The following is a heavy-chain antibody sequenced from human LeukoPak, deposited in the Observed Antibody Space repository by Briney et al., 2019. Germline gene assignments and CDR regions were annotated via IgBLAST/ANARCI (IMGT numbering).Heavy chain of an antibody. D-gene: IGHD3-3*01. CDR2: IYYSGST. J-gene: IGHJ4*02. CDR3: ARVGDFWSGYHFDY. Sequence: RTSETLSLTCTVSGGSISSYYWSWIRQPPGKGLEWIGYIYYSGSTNYNPSLKSRVTISVDTSKNQFSLKLSSVTAADTAVYYCARVGDFWSGYHFDYWGQGTLVTVSS. CDR1: GGSISSYY. V-gene: IGHV4-59*01.